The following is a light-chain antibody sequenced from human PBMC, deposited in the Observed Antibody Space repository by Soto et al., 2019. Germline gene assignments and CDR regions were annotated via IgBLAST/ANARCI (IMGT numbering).Light chain of an antibody. CDR2: DVR. J-gene: IGLJ2*01. V-gene: IGLV2-14*03. CDR3: NSYTSSSTPVV. Sequence: QSALTQPASVSGSPGQSITISCTGTYSDVGGYNYVSWYPPHPGNAPKLLIYDVRNRPSGVSNRFSGSKSGNTASLTISGLQAEDEADYYCNSYTSSSTPVVFGGGTKLTVL. CDR1: YSDVGGYNY.